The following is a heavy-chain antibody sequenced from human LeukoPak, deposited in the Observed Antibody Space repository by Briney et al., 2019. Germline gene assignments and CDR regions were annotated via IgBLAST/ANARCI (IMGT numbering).Heavy chain of an antibody. Sequence: QQGGSLLLSCAASGFTFDEHDMYWVRLVPGKGLEWVCLMSKDGGNKHYAASVKGRFSISRDNNRNSLSLQMNSLRSEDTALYFCAKRSGAPNNFDYWGQGALVTVSA. V-gene: IGHV3-43*02. CDR2: MSKDGGNK. D-gene: IGHD1-1*01. CDR1: GFTFDEHD. CDR3: AKRSGAPNNFDY. J-gene: IGHJ4*02.